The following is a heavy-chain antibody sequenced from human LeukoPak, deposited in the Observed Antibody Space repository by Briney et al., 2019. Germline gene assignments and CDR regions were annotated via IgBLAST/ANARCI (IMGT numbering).Heavy chain of an antibody. CDR1: EFTFNTYT. Sequence: GESLRLSCAAAEFTFNTYTMIWVRQAPGKGLEWVSSIHTSGDIHYADSVKGRFTISRDTDKNSLSLLMSSLTGEDTAVYYCAREVGSSRAFDIWGQGTMVTVSS. V-gene: IGHV3-21*04. J-gene: IGHJ3*02. CDR2: IHTSGDI. D-gene: IGHD2-15*01. CDR3: AREVGSSRAFDI.